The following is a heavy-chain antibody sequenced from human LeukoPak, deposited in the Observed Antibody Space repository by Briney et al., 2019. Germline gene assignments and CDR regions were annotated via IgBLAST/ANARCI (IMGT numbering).Heavy chain of an antibody. V-gene: IGHV4-59*01. J-gene: IGHJ4*02. D-gene: IGHD3-22*01. CDR2: IYYSGST. CDR1: GCSISSYY. Sequence: SETLSLTCTVSGCSISSYYWSWIRQPPGKGLEWIGYIYYSGSTNYNPSLKSRVTISVDTSKNQFSLKPSSGTAADTAVYYCAGASYDSSGVHWGQGTLVTVPS. CDR3: AGASYDSSGVH.